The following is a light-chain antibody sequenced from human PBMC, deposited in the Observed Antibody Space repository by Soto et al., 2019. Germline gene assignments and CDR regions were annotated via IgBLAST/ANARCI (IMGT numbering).Light chain of an antibody. J-gene: IGKJ1*01. CDR1: QSVSSN. V-gene: IGKV3-15*01. CDR3: QQYNNWT. CDR2: GAS. Sequence: EIVMTQSPATLSVSPGERATLSCRASQSVSSNLACYQQKPGQAPRLLIYGASTRATGIPARFSGSGSGTEFTLTISSLQSEDFAVYYCQQYNNWTFGQGTKVDI.